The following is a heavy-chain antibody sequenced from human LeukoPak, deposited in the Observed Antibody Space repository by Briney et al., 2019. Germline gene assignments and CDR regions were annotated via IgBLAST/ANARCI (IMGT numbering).Heavy chain of an antibody. CDR1: GFIFSNYG. Sequence: GESLRLSCAASGFIFSNYGMNWVRQAPGKGLEWVSVIRDNGATTFYADSVKGRFTISRDNAKNILYLQMNNLGVEGTAVYFCAKGEWELPTFFDHWGQGTLVTVSS. CDR2: IRDNGATT. J-gene: IGHJ4*02. V-gene: IGHV3-23*01. D-gene: IGHD1-26*01. CDR3: AKGEWELPTFFDH.